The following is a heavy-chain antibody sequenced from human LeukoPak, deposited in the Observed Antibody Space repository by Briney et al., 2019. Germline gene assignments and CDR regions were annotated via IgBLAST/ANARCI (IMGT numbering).Heavy chain of an antibody. CDR3: ARGQWSSSCPDY. Sequence: ASVKVSCKASGYTFTGYYMHRVRQAPGQGLEWMGWISVYDGGTKYAQKLQGRVTMTRDTSTSTVYMDLRSLRSDDTAICYCARGQWSSSCPDYWGQGTLVTVSS. V-gene: IGHV1-18*04. CDR2: ISVYDGGT. J-gene: IGHJ4*02. CDR1: GYTFTGYY. D-gene: IGHD2-15*01.